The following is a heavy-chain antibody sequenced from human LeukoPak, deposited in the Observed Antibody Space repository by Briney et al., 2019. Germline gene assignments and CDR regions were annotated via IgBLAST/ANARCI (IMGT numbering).Heavy chain of an antibody. J-gene: IGHJ4*02. Sequence: ASVKVSCKASGYIFTTYGITGVRQAPGQGLEWMGWISTYTGDTKYAQNLQGRVTMTTDTSTSTAYMELRSLRFDDTAIYYCARRWELGSDYWGQGTLVTVSS. CDR3: ARRWELGSDY. CDR1: GYIFTTYG. D-gene: IGHD1-26*01. CDR2: ISTYTGDT. V-gene: IGHV1-18*01.